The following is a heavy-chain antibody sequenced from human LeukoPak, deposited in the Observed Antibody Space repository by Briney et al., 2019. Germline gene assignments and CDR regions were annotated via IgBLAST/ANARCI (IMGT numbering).Heavy chain of an antibody. CDR1: GFTFSSYS. Sequence: GGSLRLSCAASGFTFSSYSMNWVRQAPGKGLEWVSSISSSSSYIYYADSVKGRFTISRDNAKNSRYLKMNSLRAEDTAVYYCARGGALVWGSYRYTFDYWGQGTLVTVSS. CDR3: ARGGALVWGSYRYTFDY. CDR2: ISSSSSYI. D-gene: IGHD3-16*02. J-gene: IGHJ4*02. V-gene: IGHV3-21*01.